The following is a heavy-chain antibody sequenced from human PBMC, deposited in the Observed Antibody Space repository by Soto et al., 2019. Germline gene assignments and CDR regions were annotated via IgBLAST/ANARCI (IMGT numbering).Heavy chain of an antibody. J-gene: IGHJ4*02. V-gene: IGHV3-30-3*01. Sequence: QVQLVESGGGVVQPGRSLRLSCAASGFTFSSYAMHWVRQAPGKGLEWVAVISYEGSNKYYADSVKGRFTISRDISKNTLYLQMTSLRAEDTAVYYCARAGGLLLDYWGQGTLVTVSS. CDR2: ISYEGSNK. CDR1: GFTFSSYA. CDR3: ARAGGLLLDY. D-gene: IGHD2-15*01.